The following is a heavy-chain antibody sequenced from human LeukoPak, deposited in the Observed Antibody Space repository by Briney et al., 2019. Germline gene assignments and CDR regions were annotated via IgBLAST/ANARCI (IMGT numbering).Heavy chain of an antibody. D-gene: IGHD2-15*01. CDR2: ISSSSSTI. V-gene: IGHV3-48*01. CDR3: AKDARRALHWFDP. Sequence: GGSLRLSCTSSGFTFREFAVSWFRQAPGKGLEWVSYISSSSSTIYYADSVKGRFTISRDNAKNTLYLQMNSLRAEDTAVYYCAKDARRALHWFDPWGQGTLVTVSS. J-gene: IGHJ5*02. CDR1: GFTFREFA.